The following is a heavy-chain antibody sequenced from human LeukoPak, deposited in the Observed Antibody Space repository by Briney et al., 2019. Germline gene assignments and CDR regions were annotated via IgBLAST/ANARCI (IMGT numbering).Heavy chain of an antibody. Sequence: SETLSLTCTVSGGSISSYYWSWIRQPAGKGLEWIGRIYTGGSTNYNPSLKSRVTMSVDTSKNQFSLKLSSVTAADTAVYYCARGFWVGGWSDDAFDIWGQGTMVTVSS. CDR3: ARGFWVGGWSDDAFDI. CDR1: GGSISSYY. J-gene: IGHJ3*02. D-gene: IGHD6-19*01. V-gene: IGHV4-4*07. CDR2: IYTGGST.